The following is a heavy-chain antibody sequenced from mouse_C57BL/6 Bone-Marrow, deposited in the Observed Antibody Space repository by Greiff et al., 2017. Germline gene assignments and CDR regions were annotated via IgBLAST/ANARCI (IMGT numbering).Heavy chain of an antibody. CDR2: IWGDGST. CDR1: GFSLTSYG. D-gene: IGHD1-1*01. Sequence: VMLVESGPGLVAPSQSLSITCTVSGFSLTSYGVSWVRQPPGKGLEWLGVIWGDGSTNYHSAPISRLSISKDNSKSQVFLKLNSLQTDDTATYCCASSTVPPAWFAYWGQGTLVTVSA. V-gene: IGHV2-3*01. J-gene: IGHJ3*01. CDR3: ASSTVPPAWFAY.